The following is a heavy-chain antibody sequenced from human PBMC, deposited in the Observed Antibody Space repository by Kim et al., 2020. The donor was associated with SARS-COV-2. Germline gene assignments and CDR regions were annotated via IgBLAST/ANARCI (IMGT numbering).Heavy chain of an antibody. J-gene: IGHJ4*02. Sequence: ASVKVSCKASGYTFTDHGISWLRQAPGQGLEWMGWISGPIGNTEYAQHLQGRVTLTIDSSTSTAYMELRSLRTDDTAFYYCARDLAYSSERPYFFDYWGQGTLVTVSS. CDR1: GYTFTDHG. D-gene: IGHD3-22*01. CDR3: ARDLAYSSERPYFFDY. CDR2: ISGPIGNT. V-gene: IGHV1-18*04.